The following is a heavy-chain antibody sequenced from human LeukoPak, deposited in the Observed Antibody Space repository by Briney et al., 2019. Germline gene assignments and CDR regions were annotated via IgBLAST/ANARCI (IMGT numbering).Heavy chain of an antibody. V-gene: IGHV1-46*04. J-gene: IGHJ6*02. D-gene: IGHD3-10*01. Sequence: ASVKVSCKASGYTFTSYYMHWVRQAPGRGLEWMGIINPSGGSTDYAQKLQDRVTMTRDTSTSTVYMELSSLRSEDTAVYYCARGSSLWFGELFGMDVWGQGTTVTVSS. CDR1: GYTFTSYY. CDR3: ARGSSLWFGELFGMDV. CDR2: INPSGGST.